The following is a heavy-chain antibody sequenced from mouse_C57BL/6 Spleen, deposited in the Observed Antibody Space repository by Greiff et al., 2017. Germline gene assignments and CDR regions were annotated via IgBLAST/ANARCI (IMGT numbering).Heavy chain of an antibody. CDR2: IDPSDSYT. J-gene: IGHJ4*01. D-gene: IGHD2-5*01. CDR3: ARSYSKGTYAMDY. Sequence: QVQLQQPGAELVKPGASVKLSCKASGYTFTSYWMQWVKQRPGQGLEWIGEIDPSDSYTNYNQKFKGKATLTVDTSSSTAYMQLSSLTSDDSAVYYCARSYSKGTYAMDYWGQGTSVTVSS. CDR1: GYTFTSYW. V-gene: IGHV1-50*01.